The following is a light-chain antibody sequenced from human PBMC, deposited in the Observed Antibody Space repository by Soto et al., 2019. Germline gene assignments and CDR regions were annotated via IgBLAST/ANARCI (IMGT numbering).Light chain of an antibody. CDR3: QQRSNWPT. J-gene: IGKJ5*01. CDR1: ESVDFH. V-gene: IGKV3-11*01. Sequence: VLTQSPATLSLSPGTRATLSCRASESVDFHLAWYQQQPGQAPRLLVDDASVRATGTPARLSGSGSGTAFTLTISSLEPEDFALYYCQQRSNWPTFGQGTRLEIK. CDR2: DAS.